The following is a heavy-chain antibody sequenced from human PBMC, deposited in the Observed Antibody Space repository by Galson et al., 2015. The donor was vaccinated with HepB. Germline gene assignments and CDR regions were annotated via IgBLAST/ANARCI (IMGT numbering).Heavy chain of an antibody. J-gene: IGHJ4*02. CDR2: ISSSSSYI. V-gene: IGHV3-21*01. CDR3: ARDPTATSPIFDY. D-gene: IGHD5-12*01. CDR1: GFTFSSYC. Sequence: SLRLSCAASGFTFSSYCMNWVRQAPGKGLEWVSSISSSSSYIYYADSVKGRFTISRDNAKNSLYLQMNSLRAEDTAVYYCARDPTATSPIFDYWGQGTLVTVSS.